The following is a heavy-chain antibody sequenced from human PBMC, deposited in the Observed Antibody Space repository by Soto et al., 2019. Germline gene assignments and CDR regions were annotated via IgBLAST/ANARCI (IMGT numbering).Heavy chain of an antibody. D-gene: IGHD2-2*01. J-gene: IGHJ6*02. Sequence: SVKVSCRASGGTFISYAISWVRQAPGQGLEWMGGIIPIFGTANYAQKFQGRVTITADKSTSTAYMELSSLRSEDTAVYYCARRQSADYYYYYGMDVWGQGTTVTVSS. CDR2: IIPIFGTA. CDR3: ARRQSADYYYYYGMDV. CDR1: GGTFISYA. V-gene: IGHV1-69*06.